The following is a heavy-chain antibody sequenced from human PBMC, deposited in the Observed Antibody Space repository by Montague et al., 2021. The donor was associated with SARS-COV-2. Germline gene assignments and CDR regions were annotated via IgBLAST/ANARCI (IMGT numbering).Heavy chain of an antibody. CDR3: ARENGADALDI. Sequence: SLRLSCAASGFTFSAYEMSWVRQAPGKGLEWVSYIGTSGSPIFYAESVKGRFTVSRDTAKKSLFLQMISLRVEDTAIYYCARENGADALDIWGQGTMVIVSS. J-gene: IGHJ3*02. V-gene: IGHV3-48*03. CDR1: GFTFSAYE. D-gene: IGHD2-8*01. CDR2: IGTSGSPI.